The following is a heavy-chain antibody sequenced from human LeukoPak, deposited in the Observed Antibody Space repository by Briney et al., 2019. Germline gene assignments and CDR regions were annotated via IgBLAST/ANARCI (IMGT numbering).Heavy chain of an antibody. Sequence: GASVKVSCKASGYTFTSYGISWVRQAPGQGLEWMGWISAYNGNTNYAQKLQGRVTMTTDTSTSTAYTELRSLRSDDTAVYYCARDYGGKLRGLDYWGQGTLVTVSS. CDR3: ARDYGGKLRGLDY. V-gene: IGHV1-18*01. D-gene: IGHD4-23*01. J-gene: IGHJ4*02. CDR1: GYTFTSYG. CDR2: ISAYNGNT.